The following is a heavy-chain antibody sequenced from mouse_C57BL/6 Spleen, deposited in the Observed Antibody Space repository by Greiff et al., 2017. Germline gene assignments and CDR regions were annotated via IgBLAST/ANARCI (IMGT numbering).Heavy chain of an antibody. CDR1: GYSITSGYD. CDR2: ISYSGST. CDR3: ARGIYYDYDGYWYCDV. J-gene: IGHJ1*03. Sequence: EVKLVESGPGMVKPSQSLSLTCTVTGYSITSGYDWHWIRHFPGNKLEWMGYISYSGSTNYNPSLKSRISITHDTSKNHFFLKLNSVTTEDTATYYCARGIYYDYDGYWYCDVWGTGTTVTVSS. V-gene: IGHV3-1*01. D-gene: IGHD2-4*01.